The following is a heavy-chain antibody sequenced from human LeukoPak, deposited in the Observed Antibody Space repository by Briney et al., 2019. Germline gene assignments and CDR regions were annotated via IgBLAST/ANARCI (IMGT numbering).Heavy chain of an antibody. D-gene: IGHD6-19*01. CDR3: ARGPDNYSSGLYYSDY. V-gene: IGHV3-53*01. J-gene: IGHJ4*02. CDR2: FYVGGAT. CDR1: GFSVSSKY. Sequence: GGPLRLSCAASGFSVSSKYMSWVRQAPGKGLEGVSVFYVGGATYYADSVKGRFTMSRDNAKNSLYLQMNSLRVEDTAVYYCARGPDNYSSGLYYSDYWGQGTLVTVSS.